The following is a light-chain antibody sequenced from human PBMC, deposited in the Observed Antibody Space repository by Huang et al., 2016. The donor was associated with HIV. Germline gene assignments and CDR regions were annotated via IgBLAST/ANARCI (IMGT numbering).Light chain of an antibody. V-gene: IGKV1-12*01. CDR1: QDIGNW. CDR3: QQAKTFPYT. CDR2: DAS. J-gene: IGKJ2*01. Sequence: DIQMTQSPSSVSASVGDTVTITCRASQDIGNWLAWYQQRSGKAPNLLVYDASSLQGGVPSRFSGSGSGTHFTLTITNLQPDDSATYYCQQAKTFPYTFGQGTKL.